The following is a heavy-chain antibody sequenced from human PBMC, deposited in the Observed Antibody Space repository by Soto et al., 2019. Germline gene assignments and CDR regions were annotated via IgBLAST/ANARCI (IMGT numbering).Heavy chain of an antibody. CDR3: ARDWIAPAGTRGNWFDH. D-gene: IGHD6-13*01. V-gene: IGHV3-48*02. CDR1: GFTFSSYS. J-gene: IGHJ5*02. CDR2: ISSSSSTI. Sequence: PGGSLRLSCAASGFTFSSYSMNWVRQAPGKGLEWVSYISSSSSTIYYADSVKGRFTISRDNAKNSLYLQMNSLRDEDTAVYYCARDWIAPAGTRGNWFDHWGQGTLVTVSS.